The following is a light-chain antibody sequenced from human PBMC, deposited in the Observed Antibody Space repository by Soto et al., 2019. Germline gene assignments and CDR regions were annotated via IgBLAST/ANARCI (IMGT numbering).Light chain of an antibody. V-gene: IGLV2-14*01. CDR1: SSEVGGYNY. J-gene: IGLJ1*01. CDR2: DVS. CDR3: SSYTSSSTPFV. Sequence: QSVLTQPASVSGSPGQSITISCTGTSSEVGGYNYVSWYQQHPGKAPKLMIYDVSNRPSGVSNRFSGSKSGNTASLTIPGLQAEDEADYYCSSYTSSSTPFVFGTG.